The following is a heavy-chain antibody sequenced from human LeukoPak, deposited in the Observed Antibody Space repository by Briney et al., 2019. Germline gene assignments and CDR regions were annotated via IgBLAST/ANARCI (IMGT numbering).Heavy chain of an antibody. CDR1: GFPFGDWA. CDR2: INSKSYGGTT. CDR3: TRGGRGFDT. Sequence: GGSLRLSCRGSGFPFGDWALSWVRQAPGKGLEWVGFINSKSYGGTTEYAASVKGRFTISREESRSTAYLQMNSLKTEDTAVYYCTRGGRGFDTWGQGTMVTVSS. V-gene: IGHV3-49*04. J-gene: IGHJ3*02. D-gene: IGHD3-10*01.